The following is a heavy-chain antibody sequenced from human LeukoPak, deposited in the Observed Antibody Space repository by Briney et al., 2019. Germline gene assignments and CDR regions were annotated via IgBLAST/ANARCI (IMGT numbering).Heavy chain of an antibody. CDR1: IDSFTNYY. D-gene: IGHD3-9*01. CDR2: VNDSGGT. V-gene: IGHV4-34*01. CDR3: PRVGKYYDILTGYRWYYYYMDV. Sequence: SETLSLTCAVYIDSFTNYYWNWIRQTPGKGLEWIGEVNDSGGTNYNPSLKSRVTISVDKSKNQFSLKLSSVTAADTAVYYCPRVGKYYDILTGYRWYYYYMDVWGKGTTVTVSS. J-gene: IGHJ6*03.